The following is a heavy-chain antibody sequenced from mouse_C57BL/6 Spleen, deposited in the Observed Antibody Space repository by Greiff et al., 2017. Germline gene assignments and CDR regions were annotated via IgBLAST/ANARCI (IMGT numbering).Heavy chain of an antibody. V-gene: IGHV1-82*01. CDR2: IYPGDGDT. D-gene: IGHD2-1*01. CDR1: GYAFSSSW. J-gene: IGHJ4*01. Sequence: VQLQQSGPELVKPGASVMISCKASGYAFSSSWLNWVKLRPGKGLEWIGRIYPGDGDTNYNGKFKGKATLTADKSSSTAYMQLSSLTSEDSAVYFCARNGNYHCWGQGTSVTVSS. CDR3: ARNGNYHC.